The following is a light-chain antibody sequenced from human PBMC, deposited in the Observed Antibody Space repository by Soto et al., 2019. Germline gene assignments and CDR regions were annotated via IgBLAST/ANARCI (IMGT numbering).Light chain of an antibody. V-gene: IGLV1-44*01. Sequence: QSVLTQPPSVSETPRQRVTISCSGSTSNIGSNPVNWYQFLPGTAPKVLIYSNHYRPSGVPDRFSGSKSGTSGSLAISGLQTEVEADYSCAAWDDSLNGPVFGGGTKLTVL. CDR3: AAWDDSLNGPV. CDR1: TSNIGSNP. CDR2: SNH. J-gene: IGLJ3*02.